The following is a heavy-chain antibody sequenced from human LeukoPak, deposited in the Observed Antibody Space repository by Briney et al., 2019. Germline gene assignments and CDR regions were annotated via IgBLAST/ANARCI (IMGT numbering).Heavy chain of an antibody. CDR1: GYTFTSYA. CDR3: ARVEPMGDWHYYYGMDV. V-gene: IGHV7-4-1*02. CDR2: INTNTGNP. J-gene: IGHJ6*02. D-gene: IGHD3-16*01. Sequence: GASVKVSCKASGYTFTSYAMNWVRQAPGQGLEWMGWINTNTGNPTYAQGFTGRFVFSLDTSVSTAYLQISSLKAEDTAVYYCARVEPMGDWHYYYGMDVWGQGTTVTVSS.